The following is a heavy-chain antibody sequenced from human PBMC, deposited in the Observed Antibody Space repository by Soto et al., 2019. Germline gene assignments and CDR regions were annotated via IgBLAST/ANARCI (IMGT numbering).Heavy chain of an antibody. Sequence: SVKVSCKASGGTFSSYAISWVRQAPGQGLEWMGGIIPIFGTANYAQKFQGRVTITADKSASTAYMELSSLRSEDTAVYYCARESYPAQDVDYWGQGTLVTVPQ. CDR1: GGTFSSYA. V-gene: IGHV1-69*06. CDR3: ARESYPAQDVDY. CDR2: IIPIFGTA. J-gene: IGHJ4*02. D-gene: IGHD2-15*01.